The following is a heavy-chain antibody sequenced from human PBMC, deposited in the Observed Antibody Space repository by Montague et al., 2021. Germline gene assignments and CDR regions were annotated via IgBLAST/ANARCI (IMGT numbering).Heavy chain of an antibody. CDR3: ARYEVASSRSSIDY. D-gene: IGHD6-6*01. CDR1: GFTFSYYS. J-gene: IGHJ4*02. CDR2: IDSSSSYI. Sequence: YLSLFCSASGFTFSYYSMLWVRQAPGQGLQWVSSIDSSSSYIFYVDSLKGRFTISRDNAKNSLSLQINSLRADDMGVYYCARYEVASSRSSIDYWGRGTLVTVSS. V-gene: IGHV3-21*01.